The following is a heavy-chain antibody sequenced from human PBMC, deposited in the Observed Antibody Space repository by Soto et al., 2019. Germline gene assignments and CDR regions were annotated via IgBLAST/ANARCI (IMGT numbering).Heavy chain of an antibody. J-gene: IGHJ4*02. D-gene: IGHD2-21*02. CDR1: CGSFSGYY. Sequence: SETLSLTCAVYCGSFSGYYWSWIRQPPGKGLEWIGEINHSGSTNYNPSLKSRVTISVDTSKNQFSLKLSSVTAADTAVYYCARGRGIIVVVTAIIPRYFDYWGQGTLVTVSS. CDR2: INHSGST. CDR3: ARGRGIIVVVTAIIPRYFDY. V-gene: IGHV4-34*01.